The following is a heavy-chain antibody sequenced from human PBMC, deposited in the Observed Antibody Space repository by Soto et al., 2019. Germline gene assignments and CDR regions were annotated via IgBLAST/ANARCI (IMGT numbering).Heavy chain of an antibody. D-gene: IGHD2-15*01. CDR3: AYLPCSGGSCYWFSYSGMDV. CDR2: IYWDDDK. Sequence: QITLKESGPTLVKPTQTLTLTCTFSGFSLSTSGVGVAWIRQPPGKALEWLALIYWDDDKRYRPSLETRLTIIKDTSKNQVVLTMTNMYSVDTATYYCAYLPCSGGSCYWFSYSGMDVWGQGTTVTVSS. V-gene: IGHV2-5*02. CDR1: GFSLSTSGVG. J-gene: IGHJ6*02.